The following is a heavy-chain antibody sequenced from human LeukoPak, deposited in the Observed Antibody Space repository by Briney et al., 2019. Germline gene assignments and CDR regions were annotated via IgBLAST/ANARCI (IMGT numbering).Heavy chain of an antibody. CDR1: GGSVSSYY. J-gene: IGHJ4*02. V-gene: IGHV4-59*02. CDR2: IYYSGST. Sequence: PSETLSLTCTVSGGSVSSYYGSWIRQPPGKGLGWIGYIYYSGSTTDNPSLKSRVTISVDTSKNQFSLKLSSVTAADTAVYYCAREAGYDILTGYYMVSYFDYWGQGTLVTVSS. CDR3: AREAGYDILTGYYMVSYFDY. D-gene: IGHD3-9*01.